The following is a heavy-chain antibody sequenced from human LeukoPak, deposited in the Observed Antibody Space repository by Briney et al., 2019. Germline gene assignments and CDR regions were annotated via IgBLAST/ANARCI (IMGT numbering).Heavy chain of an antibody. J-gene: IGHJ4*02. Sequence: GGSLRLSCAASGFTFDDYGMSWVRQAPGKGLEWVSGINWNGGSTGYADSVKGRFTISRDNAKNSLYLQMNSLRAEDTALYYCARDEDSSSGYNFDYWGQGTLVTVSS. CDR3: ARDEDSSSGYNFDY. D-gene: IGHD3-22*01. V-gene: IGHV3-20*04. CDR2: INWNGGST. CDR1: GFTFDDYG.